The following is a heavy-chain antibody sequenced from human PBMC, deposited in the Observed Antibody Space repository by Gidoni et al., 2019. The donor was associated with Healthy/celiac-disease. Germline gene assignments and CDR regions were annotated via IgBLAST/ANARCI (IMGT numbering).Heavy chain of an antibody. CDR1: GGSITSGSYY. V-gene: IGHV4-61*02. Sequence: QVQLQESGPGLVKPSQTLSLTCTVSGGSITSGSYYWSWIRPPAGKGLEWIGRIYTSGSTNYNPSLKSRVTISVDTSKNQFSLKLSSVTAADTAVYYCARDRYYDFWSGSNWFDPWGQGTLVTVSS. J-gene: IGHJ5*02. CDR2: IYTSGST. CDR3: ARDRYYDFWSGSNWFDP. D-gene: IGHD3-3*01.